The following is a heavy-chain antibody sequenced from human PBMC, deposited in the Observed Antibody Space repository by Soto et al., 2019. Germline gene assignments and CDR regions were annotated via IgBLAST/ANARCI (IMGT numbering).Heavy chain of an antibody. CDR2: IKSKTDGGTT. CDR1: GFTFSNAW. Sequence: GGSLRLSCAASGFTFSNAWMNWVRQAPGKGLEWVGRIKSKTDGGTTDYAAPVKGRFTISRDDSKNTLYLQMNSLKTEDTAVYYCTTDLGDILRFLEWLNAFDIWGQGTMVTVSS. CDR3: TTDLGDILRFLEWLNAFDI. V-gene: IGHV3-15*07. D-gene: IGHD3-3*01. J-gene: IGHJ3*02.